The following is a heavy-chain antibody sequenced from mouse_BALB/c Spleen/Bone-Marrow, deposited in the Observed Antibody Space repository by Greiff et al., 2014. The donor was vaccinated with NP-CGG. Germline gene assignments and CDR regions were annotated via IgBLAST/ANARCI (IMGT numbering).Heavy chain of an antibody. CDR1: GYSFTGYY. J-gene: IGHJ3*01. D-gene: IGHD2-10*02. CDR2: INPYNGGT. Sequence: LVESGPELVKPGPSVKISCKASGYSFTGYYMHWVKQSHGKSLEWIGEINPYNGGTSYNQKFKGKATLTVDTSSSTAFMELHSPTSEDSLVYYCARQLYGNYAYWGQGTLVTVSA. CDR3: ARQLYGNYAY. V-gene: IGHV1S30*02.